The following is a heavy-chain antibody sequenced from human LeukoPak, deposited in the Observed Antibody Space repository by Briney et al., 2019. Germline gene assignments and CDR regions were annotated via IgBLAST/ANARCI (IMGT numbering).Heavy chain of an antibody. J-gene: IGHJ6*03. Sequence: PGGSLRLSCAASGFTFSSYSMNWVRQAPGKGLEWVSSISSSSSYIYYADSVKGRFTISRDNSKNTLYPQMNSLRAEDTAVYYCAKYSGYEYYYHYYMDVWGKGATVTISS. V-gene: IGHV3-21*04. D-gene: IGHD5-12*01. CDR2: ISSSSSYI. CDR1: GFTFSSYS. CDR3: AKYSGYEYYYHYYMDV.